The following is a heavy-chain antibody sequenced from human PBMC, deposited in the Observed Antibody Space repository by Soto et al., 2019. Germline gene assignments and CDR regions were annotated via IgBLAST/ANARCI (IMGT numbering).Heavy chain of an antibody. J-gene: IGHJ6*02. V-gene: IGHV4-28*01. Sequence: LSLTCAVSGYSISSSNWWGWIRQPPGKGLEWIGYIYYSGSTYYNPSLKSRVTMSVDTSKNQFSLKLSSVTAVDTAVYYCARTTALGAAAVPGGMDVWGQGTTVTVSS. CDR3: ARTTALGAAAVPGGMDV. D-gene: IGHD6-13*01. CDR1: GYSISSSNW. CDR2: IYYSGST.